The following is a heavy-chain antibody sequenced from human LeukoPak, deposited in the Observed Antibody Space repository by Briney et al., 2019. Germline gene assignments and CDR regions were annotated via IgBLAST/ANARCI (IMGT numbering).Heavy chain of an antibody. CDR2: INPSGGST. CDR1: GYTFTSYY. D-gene: IGHD3-3*01. CDR3: ARDAFPAIFGVVNPLGY. Sequence: ASVKVSCKASGYTFTSYYMHWVRQAPGQGLEWMGIINPSGGSTSYAQKFQGRVTMTRDMSTSTVYMELSSLRSEDTAVYYCARDAFPAIFGVVNPLGYWGQGTLVTVSS. V-gene: IGHV1-46*01. J-gene: IGHJ4*02.